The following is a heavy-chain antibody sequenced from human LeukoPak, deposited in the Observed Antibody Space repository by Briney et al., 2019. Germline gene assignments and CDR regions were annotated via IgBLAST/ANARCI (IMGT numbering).Heavy chain of an antibody. CDR3: ARDRQLSDWVGVVVPRYNWWFDP. V-gene: IGHV4-34*01. CDR2: INHSGST. CDR1: GGSISSYY. Sequence: PSETLSLTCTVSGGSISSYYWSWIRQPPGKGLEWIGEINHSGSTNYNPSLKSRVTISVDTSKNQFSLKLSSVTAADTAVYYCARDRQLSDWVGVVVPRYNWWFDPWGQGTLVTVSS. D-gene: IGHD1-1*01. J-gene: IGHJ5*02.